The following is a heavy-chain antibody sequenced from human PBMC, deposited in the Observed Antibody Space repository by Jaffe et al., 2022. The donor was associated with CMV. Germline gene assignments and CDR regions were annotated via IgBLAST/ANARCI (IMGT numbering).Heavy chain of an antibody. CDR1: GFTVSTNY. CDR3: ARQGAGTVAPLDS. CDR2: IYSDDST. Sequence: EVQLVESGGGLIQPGGSLRLSCAASGFTVSTNYMTWVRQAPGKGLEWVSVIYSDDSTYYADSVKGRFTISRDNSKNTLYLQMNSLRAEDTAVYYCARQGAGTVAPLDSWGQGTLVTVSS. V-gene: IGHV3-53*01. J-gene: IGHJ4*02. D-gene: IGHD1-26*01.